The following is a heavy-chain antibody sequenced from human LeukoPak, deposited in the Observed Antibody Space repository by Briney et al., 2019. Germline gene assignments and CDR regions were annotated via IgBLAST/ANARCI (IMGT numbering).Heavy chain of an antibody. CDR3: ARVTKNFWSGYRFFHPDY. J-gene: IGHJ4*02. V-gene: IGHV3-21*01. CDR2: ISSSSSYI. D-gene: IGHD3-3*01. Sequence: GGSLRLSCAASGFTFSSYSMNWVRQAPGKGLEWVSSISSSSSYIYYADSVKGRFTISRDNAKNSLYLQMNSLRAEDTAVYYCARVTKNFWSGYRFFHPDYWGQGTLVTVSS. CDR1: GFTFSSYS.